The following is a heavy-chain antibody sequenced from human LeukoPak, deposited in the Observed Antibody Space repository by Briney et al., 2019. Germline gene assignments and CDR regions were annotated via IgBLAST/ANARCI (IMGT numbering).Heavy chain of an antibody. V-gene: IGHV4-59*08. CDR1: GGSISSYY. D-gene: IGHD3-16*02. CDR3: ARHGYDYVWGSYRLYHWFDP. CDR2: IYYSGST. Sequence: SETLSLTCTVSGGSISSYYWSWIRQPPGKGLEWIGYIYYSGSTNYNPSLKSRVTTSVDTSKNQFSLKLSSVTAADTAVYYCARHGYDYVWGSYRLYHWFDPWGQGTLVTVSS. J-gene: IGHJ5*02.